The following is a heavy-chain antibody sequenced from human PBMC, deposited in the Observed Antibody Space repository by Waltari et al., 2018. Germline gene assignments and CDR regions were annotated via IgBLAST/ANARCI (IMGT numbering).Heavy chain of an antibody. Sequence: QVHMVESGGGVVQTGRSLRLSCEASGFTFSSYAMHWGRQAAGKCLERVTDIESDESNKSYSDSVKSRFTISKDNFRDMLYLQMDSLRPEDTALYFCASDVPAPRYTYGDLIFGCWGRGTLVTVSS. CDR3: ASDVPAPRYTYGDLIFGC. V-gene: IGHV3-30*14. D-gene: IGHD5-18*01. CDR2: IESDESNK. J-gene: IGHJ4*02. CDR1: GFTFSSYA.